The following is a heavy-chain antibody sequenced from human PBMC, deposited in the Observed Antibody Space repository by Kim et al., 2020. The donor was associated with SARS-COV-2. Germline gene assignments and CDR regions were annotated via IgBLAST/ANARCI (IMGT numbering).Heavy chain of an antibody. V-gene: IGHV1-3*01. D-gene: IGHD1-26*01. CDR1: GYTFTRNI. Sequence: ASVKVSCKASGYTFTRNILHWVRQAPGQRLEWMGWISAGDGDTKYSQNFQGRVTITRDTSASTAYMELSSLRSEDTALYYCARGFGGTYYVFDYWGQGTLVTVSS. CDR3: ARGFGGTYYVFDY. CDR2: ISAGDGDT. J-gene: IGHJ4*02.